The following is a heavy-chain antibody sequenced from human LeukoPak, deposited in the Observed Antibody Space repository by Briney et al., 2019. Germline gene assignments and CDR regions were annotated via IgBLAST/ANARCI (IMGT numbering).Heavy chain of an antibody. Sequence: GGSLRLSCAASGFTFSGSAMHWVRQASGKGLEWVGRIRSKANSYATAYAASVKGRFTISRDDSKNTAYLQMNSLKTEDTAVYYCTRPHDDSSGYYGRCWFDPWGQGTLVTVSS. CDR1: GFTFSGSA. V-gene: IGHV3-73*01. CDR3: TRPHDDSSGYYGRCWFDP. CDR2: IRSKANSYAT. D-gene: IGHD3-22*01. J-gene: IGHJ5*02.